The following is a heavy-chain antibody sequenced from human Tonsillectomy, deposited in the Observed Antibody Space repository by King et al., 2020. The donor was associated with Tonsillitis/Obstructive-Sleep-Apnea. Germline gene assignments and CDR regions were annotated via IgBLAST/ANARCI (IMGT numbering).Heavy chain of an antibody. J-gene: IGHJ5*02. CDR2: IYYSGST. CDR3: ARSVYGDYDNWFDP. D-gene: IGHD4-17*01. Sequence: MQLQESGPGLVKPSETLSLTCTVSGGSISSYFCSWIRQPPGKGLEWIGYIYYSGSTNYNPSLKSRVTISVDTSKNQFSLKLSSVTAADTAVYYCARSVYGDYDNWFDPWGQGTLVTVSS. V-gene: IGHV4-59*01. CDR1: GGSISSYF.